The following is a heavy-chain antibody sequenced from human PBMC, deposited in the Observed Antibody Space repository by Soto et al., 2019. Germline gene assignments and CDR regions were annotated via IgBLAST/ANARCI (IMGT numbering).Heavy chain of an antibody. D-gene: IGHD3-22*01. CDR1: GGSISSSSYY. CDR3: ASEYYYDSSGYDGMDV. Sequence: LSLTCTVSGGSISSSSYYWGWIRQPPGKGLEWIGSIYYSGSTNYNPSLKSRVTISVDTSKNQFSLKLSSVTAADTAVYYCASEYYYDSSGYDGMDVWGQGTTVTVSS. V-gene: IGHV4-39*07. CDR2: IYYSGST. J-gene: IGHJ6*02.